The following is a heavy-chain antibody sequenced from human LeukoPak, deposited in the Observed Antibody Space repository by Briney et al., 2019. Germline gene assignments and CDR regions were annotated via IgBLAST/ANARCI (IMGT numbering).Heavy chain of an antibody. CDR2: IYSGGST. Sequence: GGSLRLSCAASGFTVSSNYMSWVRQAPGKGLEWVSVIYSGGSTYYADSVKGRFTISRDNPKNTLYLQMNSLRAEDTAVYYCAREAAGPNWGSYDYWGRGTLVTVSS. CDR3: AREAAGPNWGSYDY. D-gene: IGHD6-13*01. V-gene: IGHV3-53*01. J-gene: IGHJ4*02. CDR1: GFTVSSNY.